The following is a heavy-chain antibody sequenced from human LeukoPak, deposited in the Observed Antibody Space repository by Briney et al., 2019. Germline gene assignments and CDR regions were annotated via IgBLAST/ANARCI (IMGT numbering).Heavy chain of an antibody. J-gene: IGHJ4*02. CDR1: GFTFDNND. Sequence: GGSLRLSCEVSGFTFDNNDMHWVRQTTGKGLEWVSAIGSAGYTYYADSVRGRFTITRDNAKQSLYLQMSSLRVEDTAVYHCVRRPDSARYGFDYWGRGTQVTVSS. V-gene: IGHV3-13*01. D-gene: IGHD1-14*01. CDR2: IGSAGYT. CDR3: VRRPDSARYGFDY.